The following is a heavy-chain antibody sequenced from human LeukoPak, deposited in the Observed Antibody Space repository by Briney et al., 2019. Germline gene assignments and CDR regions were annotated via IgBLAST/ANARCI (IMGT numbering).Heavy chain of an antibody. CDR2: ISGSGGST. CDR3: AKGPYSGYDYVAY. D-gene: IGHD5-12*01. J-gene: IGHJ4*02. Sequence: PGGSLRLSCAASGFTFSSYAMSWVRQAPGKGLEWVSAISGSGGSTHYADSVNGRFTISRDNSKNTLYLQMNSLRAEDTAVYYCAKGPYSGYDYVAYWGQGTLVTVSS. CDR1: GFTFSSYA. V-gene: IGHV3-23*01.